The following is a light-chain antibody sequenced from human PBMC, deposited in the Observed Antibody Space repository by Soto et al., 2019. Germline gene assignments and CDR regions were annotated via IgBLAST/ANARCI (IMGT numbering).Light chain of an antibody. J-gene: IGKJ1*01. CDR3: QKYGSSPLWT. Sequence: SVWTPSPATPSLSLGERPSLPRSHSQSVSSYLAWYQQKPGQAPRLLIYGASSRATGIPDSFSGSGSGTDFTLTIRRLEPEDFAVYYCQKYGSSPLWTVGNGNQVDIK. CDR2: GAS. V-gene: IGKV3-20*01. CDR1: QSVSSY.